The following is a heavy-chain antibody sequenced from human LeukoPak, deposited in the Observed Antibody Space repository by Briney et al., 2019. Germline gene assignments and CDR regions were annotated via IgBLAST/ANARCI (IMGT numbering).Heavy chain of an antibody. Sequence: GGSLRLSCVASGFNFKNYAMSWVRQAPGQGLEWVSGIGSSGDTTYYTDPVKGRFIISRDNSKNTLYLQLNSLRVEDTAIYFCAKDVRYFDTLDYWGQGTLVSVSS. D-gene: IGHD3-9*01. V-gene: IGHV3-23*01. CDR3: AKDVRYFDTLDY. CDR1: GFNFKNYA. CDR2: IGSSGDTT. J-gene: IGHJ4*02.